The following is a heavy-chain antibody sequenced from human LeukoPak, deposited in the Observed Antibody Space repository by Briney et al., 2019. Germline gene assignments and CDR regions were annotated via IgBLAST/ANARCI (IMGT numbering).Heavy chain of an antibody. CDR2: IYYSGST. Sequence: SETLSLTCTVSGGSISSGGYYWSWIRQHPGKGLEWIGYIYYSGSTYYNPSLKSRVTISVDTSKNQFSLKLSFVTAADTAVYYCARDLDSSLDYWGQGTLVTVSS. D-gene: IGHD3-22*01. J-gene: IGHJ4*02. V-gene: IGHV4-31*03. CDR1: GGSISSGGYY. CDR3: ARDLDSSLDY.